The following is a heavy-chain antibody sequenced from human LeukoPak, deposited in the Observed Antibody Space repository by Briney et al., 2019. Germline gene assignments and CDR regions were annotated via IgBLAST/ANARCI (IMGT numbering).Heavy chain of an antibody. Sequence: GASVEVSCKASGYNFDTHYIHWVRHVPGHGLEWLGWINCNTGATLYAQKFKGGVTMTRDTSISTAYMELSRLRSDDTAVYYCASTVAATRNYYGMDVWGQGTTVTVSS. CDR2: INCNTGAT. CDR1: GYNFDTHY. CDR3: ASTVAATRNYYGMDV. D-gene: IGHD2-15*01. V-gene: IGHV1-2*02. J-gene: IGHJ6*02.